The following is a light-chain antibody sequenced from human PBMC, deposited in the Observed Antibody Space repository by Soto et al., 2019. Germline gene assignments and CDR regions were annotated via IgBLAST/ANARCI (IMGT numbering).Light chain of an antibody. CDR2: RNS. Sequence: QSVLTQPPSVSGAPGQRVTISCTGSSSNIGAGYDVHWYQQLPGTAPKLLISRNSNRPSGVPDRFSGSKSGTSASLAITGLQAEDEADYYCSAYTTRRTLVFGGGTKVTVL. CDR3: SAYTTRRTLV. V-gene: IGLV1-40*01. J-gene: IGLJ2*01. CDR1: SSNIGAGYD.